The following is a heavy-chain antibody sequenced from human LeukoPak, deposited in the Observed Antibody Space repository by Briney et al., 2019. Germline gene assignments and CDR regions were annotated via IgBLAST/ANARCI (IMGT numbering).Heavy chain of an antibody. CDR1: GGSISSSSYY. CDR3: ARGERYSSGWYGEYYFDY. CDR2: VYYRGST. Sequence: PSETLSLTCTVSGGSISSSSYYWGWIRPPPRKGLQWIGTVYYRGSTYYNPSLKSRVTISVDTSKNQFSLKLSSVTAADTAVYYCARGERYSSGWYGEYYFDYRGQGTLVTVPS. D-gene: IGHD6-19*01. V-gene: IGHV4-39*01. J-gene: IGHJ4*02.